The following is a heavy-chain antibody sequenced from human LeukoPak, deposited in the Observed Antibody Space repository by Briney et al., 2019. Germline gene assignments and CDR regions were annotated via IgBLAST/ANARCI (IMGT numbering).Heavy chain of an antibody. J-gene: IGHJ4*02. CDR1: GFTFSTNA. V-gene: IGHV3-23*01. CDR2: ISGSGAST. CDR3: AKDVGKWESLHFFDY. D-gene: IGHD1-26*01. Sequence: GGSLRLSCLTSGFTFSTNAMSWVRQAPGKGLEWISGISGSGASTYYADSVTGRFTISGDNSRNTLYLQMNSLRGDDTAVYYCAKDVGKWESLHFFDYWGQGTLVTVSS.